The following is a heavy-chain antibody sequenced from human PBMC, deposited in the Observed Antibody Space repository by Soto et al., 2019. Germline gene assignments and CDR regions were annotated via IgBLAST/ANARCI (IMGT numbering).Heavy chain of an antibody. CDR3: ARDTRRYYDSSGPHPFSRLAY. CDR1: GGTFSSYA. J-gene: IGHJ4*02. D-gene: IGHD3-22*01. Sequence: GASVKVSCKASGGTFSSYAISWVRQAPGQGLEWMGGIIPILGTANYAQKFQGRVTITADESTSTAYMELSSLRSEDTAVYYCARDTRRYYDSSGPHPFSRLAYWGQGTLVTVSS. V-gene: IGHV1-69*13. CDR2: IIPILGTA.